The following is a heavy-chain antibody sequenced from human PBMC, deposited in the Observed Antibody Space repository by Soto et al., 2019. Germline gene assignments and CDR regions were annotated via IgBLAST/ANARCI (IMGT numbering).Heavy chain of an antibody. J-gene: IGHJ6*02. CDR2: INAGNGNT. CDR1: GYTFTSYA. D-gene: IGHD6-13*01. Sequence: GASVKVSCKASGYTFTSYAMHWVRQAPGQRLEWMGWINAGNGNTKYSQKFQGRVTITRDTSASTAYMELSSLRSEDTAVYYCARSWQLVRYSGTDVWGQGTTVPVSS. CDR3: ARSWQLVRYSGTDV. V-gene: IGHV1-3*01.